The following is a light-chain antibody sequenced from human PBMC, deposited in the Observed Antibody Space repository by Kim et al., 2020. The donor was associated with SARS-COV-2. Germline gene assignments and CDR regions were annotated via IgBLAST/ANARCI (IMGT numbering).Light chain of an antibody. Sequence: QLASSPCRSRRSVIHGDGSTYLNWFHQRPGQSPRRLIYSVSNRDSGVPDRFSGSGSRTDFTLEISRVEAEDVGVYYCMQGTQWPYTFGQGTKLEI. V-gene: IGKV2-30*02. CDR2: SVS. CDR3: MQGTQWPYT. J-gene: IGKJ2*01. CDR1: RSVIHGDGSTY.